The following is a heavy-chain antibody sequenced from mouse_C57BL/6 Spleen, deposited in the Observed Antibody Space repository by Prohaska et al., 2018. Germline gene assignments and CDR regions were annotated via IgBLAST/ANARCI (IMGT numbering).Heavy chain of an antibody. CDR3: ARVTTVVGYYFDY. D-gene: IGHD1-1*01. Sequence: QVQLQQPGAELVKPGASVKLSCKASGYTFTSYWMHWVKQRPEQDLEWIGMLHPYSCSTNYNEKFKSNATLAVDKSSSTAYMQLSSLTSEDSAVYYCARVTTVVGYYFDYWGQGTTLTVSS. V-gene: IGHV1-64*01. CDR2: LHPYSCST. CDR1: GYTFTSYW. J-gene: IGHJ2*01.